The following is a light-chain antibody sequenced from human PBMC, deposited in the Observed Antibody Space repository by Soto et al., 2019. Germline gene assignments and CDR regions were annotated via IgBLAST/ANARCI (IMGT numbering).Light chain of an antibody. CDR1: QTIDSW. Sequence: DIQMTQSHSTLYASVGDRVTITCRASQTIDSWLAWYQQRPGKPPNLLIYKASTLASGVPSRFSGSGSGTEFTLTINSLQPDDFATYYCQQYHIYSGTFGQGTKVDIK. CDR2: KAS. CDR3: QQYHIYSGT. V-gene: IGKV1-5*03. J-gene: IGKJ1*01.